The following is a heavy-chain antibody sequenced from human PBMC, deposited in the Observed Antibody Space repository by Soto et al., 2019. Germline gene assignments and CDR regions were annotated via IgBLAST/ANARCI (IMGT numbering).Heavy chain of an antibody. CDR1: TRSPSMISYY. CDR2: IYYDGST. Sequence: SLSTNRPISTRSPSMISYYCCWLRRQPGKGLECIGLIYYDGSTYYNPSLNSRLTISLDPSQNQLSRSLNSVPAADTAVYYCARASRASDFLWYLFASWAQVTLVLV. D-gene: IGHD6-6*01. CDR3: ARASRASDFLWYLFAS. V-gene: IGHV4-39*01. J-gene: IGHJ5*01.